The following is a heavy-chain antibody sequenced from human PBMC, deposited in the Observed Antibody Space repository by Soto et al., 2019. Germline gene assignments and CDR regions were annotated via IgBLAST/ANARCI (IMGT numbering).Heavy chain of an antibody. CDR1: GFMFSNHG. V-gene: IGHV3-33*01. Sequence: QVQLVESGGGVVQPGRSLRLSCAASGFMFSNHGMHWVRQAPGKGLEWVAVIWSDGNNRYYADSVKGRFTISRDNSKNKGNLQKNSLRAGDTGGYYCVRGEKLNDEASDYWGQGTLVTVSS. J-gene: IGHJ4*02. CDR2: IWSDGNNR. D-gene: IGHD1-1*01. CDR3: VRGEKLNDEASDY.